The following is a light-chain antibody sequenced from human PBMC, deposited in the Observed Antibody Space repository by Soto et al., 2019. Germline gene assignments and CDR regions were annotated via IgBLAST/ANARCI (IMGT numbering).Light chain of an antibody. V-gene: IGKV1-5*01. Sequence: DIQMTQSPSTLSASVGDIVTITCRVSQSASTFLTWYQQKPGQAPKLLIYDASTLQSGVPSRFSASGSGTEFALTISGLQPDDFAFYYCQQRSNWPPITFGQGTRLEIK. J-gene: IGKJ5*01. CDR1: QSASTF. CDR3: QQRSNWPPIT. CDR2: DAS.